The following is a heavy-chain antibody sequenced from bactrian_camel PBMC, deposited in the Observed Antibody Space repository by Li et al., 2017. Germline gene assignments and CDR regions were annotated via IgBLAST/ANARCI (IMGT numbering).Heavy chain of an antibody. V-gene: IGHV3S1*01. J-gene: IGHJ4*01. Sequence: HVQLVESGGGLVQPGGSLRLSCVTSADTYSSACMGWFRQAPGKERQGVVAMYPRAGVAYYRDTVQGRFTISSDNDKKTLYLQMDSLKPEDSAMYTCTADLGGVCVRAPTSAWVYNYWGQGTQVTVS. CDR3: TADLGGVCVRAPTSAWVYNY. D-gene: IGHD3*01. CDR1: ADTYSSAC. CDR2: MYPRAGVA.